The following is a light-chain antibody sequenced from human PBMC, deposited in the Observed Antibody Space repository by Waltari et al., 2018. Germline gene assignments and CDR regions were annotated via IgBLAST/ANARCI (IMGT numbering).Light chain of an antibody. V-gene: IGKV3-15*01. CDR3: QQYNRWPPLT. Sequence: DILMTQSPAALSVSPGERATFSCRASQRISSNFAWYQQKPGQAPRLLIFDASTRATGVPARFRGSGSGTEFTLTISSLQSEDSAIYYCQQYNRWPPLTFGGGTKVEIK. CDR1: QRISSN. CDR2: DAS. J-gene: IGKJ4*01.